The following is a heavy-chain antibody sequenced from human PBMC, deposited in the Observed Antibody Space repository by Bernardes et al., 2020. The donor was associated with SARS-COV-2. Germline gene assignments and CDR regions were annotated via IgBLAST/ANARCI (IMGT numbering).Heavy chain of an antibody. Sequence: SETLSLTCGVYGGSFSGYYWSWIRQPPGKGLEWIGEINDSGSTNYNPSLKSRVTISVDTSKNQFSLKLSSVTAADTAVYYCARVPPLWFGAGALDYWGQGTLVTVSS. CDR2: INDSGST. CDR3: ARVPPLWFGAGALDY. D-gene: IGHD3-10*01. V-gene: IGHV4-34*01. CDR1: GGSFSGYY. J-gene: IGHJ4*02.